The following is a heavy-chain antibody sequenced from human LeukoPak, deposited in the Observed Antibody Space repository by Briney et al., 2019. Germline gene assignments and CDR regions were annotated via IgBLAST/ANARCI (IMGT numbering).Heavy chain of an antibody. J-gene: IGHJ6*02. Sequence: GGSLRLSCEASGFNFASNWMHWVRQTPGKGLVWVSRNSGGSGTSYADSVEGRFTISRDNAKNTLYLQMNSLRAEDTAVYYCAKASGLSYYYGMDVWGQGTTVTVSS. CDR1: GFNFASNW. D-gene: IGHD2/OR15-2a*01. CDR2: NSGGSGT. CDR3: AKASGLSYYYGMDV. V-gene: IGHV3-74*01.